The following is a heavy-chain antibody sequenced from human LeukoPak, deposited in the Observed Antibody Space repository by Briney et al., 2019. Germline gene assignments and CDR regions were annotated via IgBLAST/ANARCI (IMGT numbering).Heavy chain of an antibody. Sequence: GGSLRLSCAASGFTFNSYAMSWVRQAPGKGLEWVSVISGSGGGTYYADSVKGRFTISRDSSKSTLFLQMNSLRAEDTAVYYCARLNYNVLTAYYQYHFDYWGQGTLVTVSS. CDR2: ISGSGGGT. CDR1: GFTFNSYA. CDR3: ARLNYNVLTAYYQYHFDY. D-gene: IGHD3-9*01. V-gene: IGHV3-23*01. J-gene: IGHJ4*02.